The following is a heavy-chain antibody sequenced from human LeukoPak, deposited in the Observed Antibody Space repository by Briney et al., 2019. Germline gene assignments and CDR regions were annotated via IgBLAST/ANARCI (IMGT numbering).Heavy chain of an antibody. CDR3: ARDRASMSY. J-gene: IGHJ4*02. V-gene: IGHV3-7*01. Sequence: GGSLRLSCAASGITFSRFWMRWVRQAPGKGLQWVANINQDGSEKHYVDSVKGRFTISRDNAENTLYLQMNSLRAEDTAVYYCARDRASMSYWGQGTLVTVSS. CDR2: INQDGSEK. CDR1: GITFSRFW. D-gene: IGHD2/OR15-2a*01.